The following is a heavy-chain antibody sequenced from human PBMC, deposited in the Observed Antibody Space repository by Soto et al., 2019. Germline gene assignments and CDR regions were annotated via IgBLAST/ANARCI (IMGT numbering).Heavy chain of an antibody. V-gene: IGHV3-9*01. Sequence: GGSLILSCGASGFTFDDYAMHWVRQAPGKGLEWVSGISWNSGSIGYADSVKGRFTISRDNAKNSLYLQMNSLRAEDTALYYCAKEFVYYYGMDVWGQGTTVTV. CDR1: GFTFDDYA. J-gene: IGHJ6*02. CDR3: AKEFVYYYGMDV. CDR2: ISWNSGSI.